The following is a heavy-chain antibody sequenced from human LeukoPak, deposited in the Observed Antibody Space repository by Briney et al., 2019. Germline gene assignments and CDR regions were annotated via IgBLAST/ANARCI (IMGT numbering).Heavy chain of an antibody. V-gene: IGHV3-23*01. D-gene: IGHD3-3*01. CDR1: GFTFSTYA. CDR3: AKGRYDFWSGYYYFDY. J-gene: IGHJ4*02. Sequence: PGGSLRLSCTASGFTFSTYAMNWVRQAPGKGLEWVSAISGSGGSTYYADSVKGRFTISRDNSKNTLYLQMNSLRAEDTAVYYCAKGRYDFWSGYYYFDYWGQGTLVTVSS. CDR2: ISGSGGST.